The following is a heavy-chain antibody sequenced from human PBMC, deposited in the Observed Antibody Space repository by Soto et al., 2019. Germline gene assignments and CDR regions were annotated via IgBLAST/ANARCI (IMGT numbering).Heavy chain of an antibody. J-gene: IGHJ3*02. D-gene: IGHD6-6*01. Sequence: SVKVSCKASEFTFTSSAVQWVRQARGQRLEWIGWIGVGNGNTKYAQKFQERVTITRDMSTRTIYMELSSLTFEDTALYYCAADRLDAFDIWGQGXMVTVSS. V-gene: IGHV1-58*01. CDR2: IGVGNGNT. CDR3: AADRLDAFDI. CDR1: EFTFTSSA.